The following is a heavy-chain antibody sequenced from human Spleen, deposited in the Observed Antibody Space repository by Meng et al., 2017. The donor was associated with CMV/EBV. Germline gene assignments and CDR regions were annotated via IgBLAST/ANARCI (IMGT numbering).Heavy chain of an antibody. D-gene: IGHD6-13*01. Sequence: AVYCGYFSGYYWSWIRQPPGKGLEWIGEINHSGSTNYNPSLKSRVTISVDTSKNQFSLKLSSVTAADTAVYYCARVSSSWYGGGFDPWGQGTLVTVSS. V-gene: IGHV4-34*01. J-gene: IGHJ5*02. CDR1: CGYFSGYY. CDR3: ARVSSSWYGGGFDP. CDR2: INHSGST.